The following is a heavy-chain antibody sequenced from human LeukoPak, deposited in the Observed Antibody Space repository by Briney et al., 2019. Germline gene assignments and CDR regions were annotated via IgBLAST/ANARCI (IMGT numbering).Heavy chain of an antibody. V-gene: IGHV4-39*07. CDR3: ARDGRGGIAARPVY. D-gene: IGHD6-6*01. CDR1: GGSISSSSYY. CDR2: IYYSGST. J-gene: IGHJ4*02. Sequence: SETLSLTCTVSGGSISSSSYYWGWIRQPPGKGLEWIGSIYYSGSTYYNPSRKSRVTISVDTSKNQFSLKLSSVTAADTAVYYCARDGRGGIAARPVYWGQGTLVTVSS.